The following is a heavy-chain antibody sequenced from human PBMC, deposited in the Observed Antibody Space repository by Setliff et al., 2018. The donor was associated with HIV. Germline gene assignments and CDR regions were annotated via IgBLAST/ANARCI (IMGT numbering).Heavy chain of an antibody. V-gene: IGHV3-7*01. Sequence: GGSLRLSCAASGFTFSSYWMSWVRQAQGKGLEWVANIKQDGSEKYYVDSVKGRFTISRDNAKNSLYLQMNSLRAEDTAFYYCAREPYSSSWYYFDYWGQGTLVTVSS. CDR3: AREPYSSSWYYFDY. J-gene: IGHJ4*02. D-gene: IGHD6-13*01. CDR2: IKQDGSEK. CDR1: GFTFSSYW.